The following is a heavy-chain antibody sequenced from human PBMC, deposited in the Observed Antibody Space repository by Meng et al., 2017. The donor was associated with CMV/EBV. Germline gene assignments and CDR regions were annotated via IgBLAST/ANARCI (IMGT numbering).Heavy chain of an antibody. Sequence: QVQLVQSVAEVKKPWSSVKVSCKASGGTFSSYAISWVRQAPGQGLEWMGGIIPIFGTANYAQKFQGRVTITADESTSTAYMELSSLRSEDTAVYYCARMPRDGYNYVDYWGQGTLVTVSS. V-gene: IGHV1-69*12. D-gene: IGHD5-24*01. CDR1: GGTFSSYA. CDR3: ARMPRDGYNYVDY. J-gene: IGHJ4*02. CDR2: IIPIFGTA.